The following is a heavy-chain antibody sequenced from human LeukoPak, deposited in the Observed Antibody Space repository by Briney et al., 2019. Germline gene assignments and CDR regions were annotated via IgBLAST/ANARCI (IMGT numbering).Heavy chain of an antibody. D-gene: IGHD2-15*01. CDR1: GFTFSSYTFSIYA. Sequence: GGSLRLSCAASGFTFSSYTFSIYAMSWVRQAPGKGLKWVSAVSGSGVSTYYADSVKGRFTISRDNSKNTLYLQMNGLRAEDTAVYYCAKGVEDSGIYYYYYMDVWGKGTTVTVSS. CDR2: VSGSGVST. CDR3: AKGVEDSGIYYYYYMDV. J-gene: IGHJ6*03. V-gene: IGHV3-23*01.